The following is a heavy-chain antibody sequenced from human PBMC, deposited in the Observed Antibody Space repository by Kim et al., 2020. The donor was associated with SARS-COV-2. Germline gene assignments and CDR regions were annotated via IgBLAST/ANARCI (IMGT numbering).Heavy chain of an antibody. D-gene: IGHD2-21*01. J-gene: IGHJ4*02. CDR1: GFTFTKVW. CDR3: TTDYERIGGLCDGETCYPASL. V-gene: IGHV3-15*01. Sequence: GGSLRLSCAASGFTFTKVWLSWVRQAPGKGLEWVGRIRSKADGGTADYAAPVKGRFTISRDDSKSTLYLQMNGLRAEDTAFYHCTTDYERIGGLCDGETCYPASLWGQGTLVTVS. CDR2: IRSKADGGTA.